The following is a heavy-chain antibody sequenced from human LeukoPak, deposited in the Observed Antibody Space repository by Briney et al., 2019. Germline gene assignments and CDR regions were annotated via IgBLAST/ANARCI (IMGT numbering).Heavy chain of an antibody. V-gene: IGHV4-34*01. D-gene: IGHD2-2*02. J-gene: IGHJ5*02. CDR1: GGSFSGYY. CDR2: INHSGST. Sequence: SETLSLTCAVYGGSFSGYYWSWIRQPPGKGLEWIGEINHSGSTNYNPSLKSRVTISVDTSKNQFSLKLSSVTAADTAVYYCAREREDIVVVPAAIRRDWFDLWGQGTLVTVSS. CDR3: AREREDIVVVPAAIRRDWFDL.